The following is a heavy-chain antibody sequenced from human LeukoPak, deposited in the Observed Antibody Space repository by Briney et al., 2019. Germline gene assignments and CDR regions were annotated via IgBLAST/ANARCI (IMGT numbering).Heavy chain of an antibody. D-gene: IGHD3-3*01. CDR2: INHSGST. J-gene: IGHJ4*02. CDR1: GGSFSGYY. Sequence: SETLSLTCAVYGGSFSGYYWSWIRQPPGKGLEWIGEINHSGSTNYNPSLKSRVTISVDTSRNQFSLKLSSMTAADTAVYYCARAVSGVGVPSDYWGQGTLVTVSS. CDR3: ARAVSGVGVPSDY. V-gene: IGHV4-34*01.